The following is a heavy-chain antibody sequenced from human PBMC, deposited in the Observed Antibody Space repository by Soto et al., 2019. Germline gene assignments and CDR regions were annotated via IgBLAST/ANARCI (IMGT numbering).Heavy chain of an antibody. CDR1: GFAFSSYA. J-gene: IGHJ4*02. CDR2: ISYNGDTT. CDR3: ARDQIPGPPDYCDY. Sequence: QVQLVESGGDVVQPGRSLRLSCAASGFAFSSYAMHWVRQAPGKGLEWVAVISYNGDTTYYAESVKGRFTISRDNSKNPLYLPMNSLRAEDTAVYYCARDQIPGPPDYCDYWGQGTLVTVSS. V-gene: IGHV3-30-3*01.